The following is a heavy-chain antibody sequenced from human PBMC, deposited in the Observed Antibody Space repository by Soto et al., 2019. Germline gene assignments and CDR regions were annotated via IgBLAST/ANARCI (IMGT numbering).Heavy chain of an antibody. CDR3: ARALYYDSSGYYYDSYYFDY. CDR1: GFTFSDHY. J-gene: IGHJ4*02. V-gene: IGHV3-72*01. CDR2: TRNKANSYTT. Sequence: GGSLRLSCAASGFTFSDHYMDWVRQAPGKGLEWVGRTRNKANSYTTEYAASVKGRFTISRDDSKNSLYLQMNSLKTEDTAVYCCARALYYDSSGYYYDSYYFDYWGQGTLVTVSS. D-gene: IGHD3-22*01.